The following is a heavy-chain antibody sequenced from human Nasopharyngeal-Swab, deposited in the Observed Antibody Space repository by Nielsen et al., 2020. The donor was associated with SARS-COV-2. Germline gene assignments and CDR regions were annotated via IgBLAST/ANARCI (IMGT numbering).Heavy chain of an antibody. CDR3: ARAGGLWSAGFYYYYMDV. CDR2: IYYSGST. J-gene: IGHJ6*03. D-gene: IGHD3-3*01. V-gene: IGHV4-59*01. Sequence: WIRQPPGKGLEWIGYIYYSGSTNYNPSLKSRVTISVDTSKNQFSLKLSSVTAADTAVYYCARAGGLWSAGFYYYYMDVWGKGTTVTVSS.